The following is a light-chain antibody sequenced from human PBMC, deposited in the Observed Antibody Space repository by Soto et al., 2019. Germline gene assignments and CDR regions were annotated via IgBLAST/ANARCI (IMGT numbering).Light chain of an antibody. J-gene: IGKJ1*01. CDR1: QSVSSN. CDR3: QQYNSWPRT. CDR2: GAS. Sequence: EIVMTQSPGTLSVSPGERATLSCRASQSVSSNLSWYQQKPGQAPRLLIYGASTRATGIPARCSGSRSGTDYALPISSLQSEDVAVYYCQQYNSWPRTFGQGTKVEIK. V-gene: IGKV3-15*01.